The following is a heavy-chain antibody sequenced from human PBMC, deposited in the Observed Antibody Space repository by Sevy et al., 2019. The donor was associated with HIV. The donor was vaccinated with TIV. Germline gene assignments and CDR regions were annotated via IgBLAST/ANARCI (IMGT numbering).Heavy chain of an antibody. J-gene: IGHJ3*02. CDR3: ARVRGCTHYDFWSGYFFGGTQPACAFDI. Sequence: SETLSLTCTVSGGSISSYYWSWIRQPPGKGLEWIGYIYYSGSTNYKPSLKSRVTISVDTSKNQFFLKLSSVTAADTAVYYCARVRGCTHYDFWSGYFFGGTQPACAFDIWGQGTMVTVSS. V-gene: IGHV4-59*01. CDR1: GGSISSYY. D-gene: IGHD3-3*01. CDR2: IYYSGST.